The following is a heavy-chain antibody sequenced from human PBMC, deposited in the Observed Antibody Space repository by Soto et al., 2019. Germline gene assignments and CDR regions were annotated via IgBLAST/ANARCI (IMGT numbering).Heavy chain of an antibody. D-gene: IGHD3-9*01. CDR1: GFTFSRYD. Sequence: GGSLRLSCAASGFTFSRYDMHWVRQATGKGLEWVSAIGTAGDTYYPGSVKGRFTISRENAKNSLYLQMNSLRAEDTAVYYCARASSQYYDILTGYYTPHYYYGMDVWGQGTTVTVSS. V-gene: IGHV3-13*01. CDR3: ARASSQYYDILTGYYTPHYYYGMDV. CDR2: IGTAGDT. J-gene: IGHJ6*02.